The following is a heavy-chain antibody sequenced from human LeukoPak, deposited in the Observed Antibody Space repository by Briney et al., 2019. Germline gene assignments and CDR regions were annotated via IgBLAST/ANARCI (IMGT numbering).Heavy chain of an antibody. J-gene: IGHJ4*02. Sequence: GGPRRLSCAASGFTFSTYWMHWVRQAPGKGLVWVSRFNSDASSTSYADSVKGRFTISRDNAKNTLYLQMNSLRAEDTAVYYCVRGVYYFDYWGRGNLVTVS. V-gene: IGHV3-74*01. CDR2: FNSDASST. CDR3: VRGVYYFDY. D-gene: IGHD6-6*01. CDR1: GFTFSTYW.